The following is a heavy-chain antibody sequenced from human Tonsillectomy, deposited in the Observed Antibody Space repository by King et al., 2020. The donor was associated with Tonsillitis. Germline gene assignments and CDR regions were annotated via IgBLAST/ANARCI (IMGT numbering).Heavy chain of an antibody. CDR1: GFIFSDYN. Sequence: VQLVESGGGLVKPGGSLRLSCAASGFIFSDYNMNWVRQAPGKGLEWVSSINSDSSYRYYADSVKGRFTISRDNAKNSLYLQMNSLRAEDTAVYYCARNPYSGSYYTSSYYYYMDVGGKGTTVTVSS. CDR2: INSDSSYR. CDR3: ARNPYSGSYYTSSYYYYMDV. V-gene: IGHV3-21*01. D-gene: IGHD1-26*01. J-gene: IGHJ6*03.